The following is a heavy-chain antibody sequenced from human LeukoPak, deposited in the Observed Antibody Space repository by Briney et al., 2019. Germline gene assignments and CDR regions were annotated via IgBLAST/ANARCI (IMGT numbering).Heavy chain of an antibody. CDR3: ARDGYGTYYFDY. J-gene: IGHJ4*02. D-gene: IGHD5-18*01. CDR1: GFTFSSYG. V-gene: IGHV3-33*08. Sequence: AGGSLRLSCAASGFTFSSYGMHWVRQAPGKGLEWVAVIWYDGSNKYYADSVKGRFTISRDNSKNTLYLQMNSLRAEDTAVYYCARDGYGTYYFDYWGQGTLVTVSS. CDR2: IWYDGSNK.